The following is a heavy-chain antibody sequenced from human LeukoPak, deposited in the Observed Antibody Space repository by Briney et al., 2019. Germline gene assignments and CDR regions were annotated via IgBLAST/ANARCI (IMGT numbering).Heavy chain of an antibody. V-gene: IGHV3-74*01. CDR1: GFTFTNYW. J-gene: IGHJ4*02. Sequence: QPGGSLRLSCAASGFTFTNYWMHWVRQAPGMGLVWVSRLPPDELDIIYADSVKGRFTISRDNSKNTLYLQMNSLRAEDTAVYYCARDTPPSLPAAIPTSLDYWGQGTLVTVSS. CDR3: ARDTPPSLPAAIPTSLDY. CDR2: LPPDELDI. D-gene: IGHD2-2*02.